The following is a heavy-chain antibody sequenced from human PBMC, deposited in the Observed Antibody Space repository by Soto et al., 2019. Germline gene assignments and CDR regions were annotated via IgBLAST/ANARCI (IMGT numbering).Heavy chain of an antibody. V-gene: IGHV4-30-2*01. CDR2: MYHSGTF. CDR1: GGSIGGVGYS. Sequence: PSETLSLTCAVSGGSIGGVGYSWSWIRQPPGGGLEWIGYMYHSGTFLKSPSLKTRLTMSLDMAKNLFSLTLNSMTAADTAVYYCARAQFYSGSGNYNNLMFDAWGQGIQVTVSS. D-gene: IGHD3-10*01. J-gene: IGHJ5*02. CDR3: ARAQFYSGSGNYNNLMFDA.